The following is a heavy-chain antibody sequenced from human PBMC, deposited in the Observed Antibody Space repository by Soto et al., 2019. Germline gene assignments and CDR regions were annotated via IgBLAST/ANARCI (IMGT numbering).Heavy chain of an antibody. D-gene: IGHD3-22*01. CDR3: ARQIYDSDTGPNFQYYFDS. V-gene: IGHV5-10-1*01. J-gene: IGHJ4*02. CDR2: IDPSDSQT. CDR1: GYSFAGYW. Sequence: GESLKISCKGSGYSFAGYWITWVRQKPGKGLEWMGRIDPSDSQTYYSPSFRGHVTISATKSITTVFLQWSGLRASDTAMYYCARQIYDSDTGPNFQYYFDSWGQGXPVTVSS.